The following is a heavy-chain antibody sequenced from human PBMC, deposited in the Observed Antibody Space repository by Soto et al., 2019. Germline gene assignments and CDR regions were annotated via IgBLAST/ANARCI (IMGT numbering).Heavy chain of an antibody. D-gene: IGHD1-26*01. CDR2: ISAYNGNT. CDR3: VILEWERPQKGAFDI. CDR1: GYTFTSYG. Sequence: GASVKVSCKASGYTFTSYGISWVRQAPGQGLEWMGWISAYNGNTHYAQKLQGRVTMTTDTSTSTAYMELRSLRSDDTAVYYCVILEWERPQKGAFDIWGQGTMVTVSS. V-gene: IGHV1-18*01. J-gene: IGHJ3*02.